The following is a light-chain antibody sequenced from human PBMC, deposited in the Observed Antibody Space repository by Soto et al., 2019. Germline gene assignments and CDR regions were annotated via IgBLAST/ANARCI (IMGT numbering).Light chain of an antibody. CDR2: EVS. CDR1: SSDVGAYDF. Sequence: QSVLTQPASVSGSPGQSIAISCTGTSSDVGAYDFVSWYQQHPDKAPKLMIYEVSHRPSGVSYRFSGSKSVNTATLTISGLQAEDEADYYCSSYTTSSTRVFGTGTKVT. CDR3: SSYTTSSTRV. J-gene: IGLJ1*01. V-gene: IGLV2-14*03.